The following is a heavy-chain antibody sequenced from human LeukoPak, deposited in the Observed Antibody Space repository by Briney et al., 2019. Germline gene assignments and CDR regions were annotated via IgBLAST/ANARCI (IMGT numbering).Heavy chain of an antibody. CDR1: GGSFSGYY. D-gene: IGHD1-1*01. V-gene: IGHV4-34*01. CDR2: INHSGST. Sequence: SETLSLTRAVYGGSFSGYYWSWIRQPPGKGLEWIGEINHSGSTNYNPSLKSRVTISVDTSKNQFSLKLSSVTAADTAVYYCARGVLNPRRFYYFDYWGQGTLVTVSS. J-gene: IGHJ4*02. CDR3: ARGVLNPRRFYYFDY.